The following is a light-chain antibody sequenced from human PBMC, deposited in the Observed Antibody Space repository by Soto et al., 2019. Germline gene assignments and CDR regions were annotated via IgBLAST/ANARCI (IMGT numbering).Light chain of an antibody. CDR1: SSDFYGYNY. CDR3: SSYTSGSTLYV. Sequence: QSVLTQPASVSGSPGQSITISCTGTSSDFYGYNYVSWYQQLPGKAPKLLIYEVTSRPSGVSNRFSGSKSGNTDSLTISGLLAEDEADYYCSSYTSGSTLYVFGTGTKVTVL. J-gene: IGLJ1*01. V-gene: IGLV2-14*01. CDR2: EVT.